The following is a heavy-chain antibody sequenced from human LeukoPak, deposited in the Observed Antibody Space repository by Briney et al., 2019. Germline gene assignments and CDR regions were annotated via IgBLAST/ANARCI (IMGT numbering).Heavy chain of an antibody. V-gene: IGHV3-74*01. J-gene: IGHJ5*02. CDR2: IYVDGRTT. Sequence: XGSLRLSCVASGFTFSNYWMHWVRQPPGKGLVWVSRIYVDGRTTNYADSVKGRFTISRDNAKNTVYLEMNSLSVEDTATYYCIRDSRSADLRGQGTLVTVTS. CDR3: IRDSRSADL. CDR1: GFTFSNYW.